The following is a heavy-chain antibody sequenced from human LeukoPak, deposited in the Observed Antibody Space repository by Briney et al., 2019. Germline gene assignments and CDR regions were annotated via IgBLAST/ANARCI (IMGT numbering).Heavy chain of an antibody. J-gene: IGHJ6*03. D-gene: IGHD1-26*01. CDR3: ARDGRGSRWENVFCRHLYLHLDV. Sequence: SETLSLTCTVSGGSISSSTYYWGWIRQPPGRGLEWIGSMHYGGTTHYNPSLKSRVTISGDMSKNQVSLKLSSVTAAETAVYFWARDGRGSRWENVFCRHLYLHLDVLGMGTTVAVS. V-gene: IGHV4-39*07. CDR1: GGSISSSTYY. CDR2: MHYGGTT.